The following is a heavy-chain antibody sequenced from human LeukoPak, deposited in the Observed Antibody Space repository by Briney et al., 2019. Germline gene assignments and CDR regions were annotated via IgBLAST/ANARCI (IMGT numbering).Heavy chain of an antibody. Sequence: ASVKVSCRASGYTFTGYYMHWVRQAPGQGLEWMGWINPNSGGTNYAQKFQGRVTMSRDTSISTVYMELSRLRYDDTAVYYCAPAQYNSGWYVIDYWGQGTLVTVSS. J-gene: IGHJ4*02. CDR3: APAQYNSGWYVIDY. V-gene: IGHV1-2*02. CDR2: INPNSGGT. CDR1: GYTFTGYY. D-gene: IGHD6-19*01.